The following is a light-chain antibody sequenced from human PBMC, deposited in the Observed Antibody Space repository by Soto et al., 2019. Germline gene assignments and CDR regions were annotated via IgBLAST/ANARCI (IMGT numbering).Light chain of an antibody. CDR1: QSVLYSSNNKNY. J-gene: IGKJ3*01. Sequence: DIVMTQSPDSLAVSLGERATINCKSSQSVLYSSNNKNYLAWYQQKPGQPPKLLIYLASTRESGVPDRFSGSGSGTACTLTIISLQAEDVAVYYSQQYYSTPLTFGPGTKVDIK. CDR2: LAS. CDR3: QQYYSTPLT. V-gene: IGKV4-1*01.